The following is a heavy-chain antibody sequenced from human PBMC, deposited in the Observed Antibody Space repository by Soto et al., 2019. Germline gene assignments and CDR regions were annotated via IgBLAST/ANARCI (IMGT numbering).Heavy chain of an antibody. D-gene: IGHD3-22*01. CDR2: ISYGGGTT. CDR1: EFTFSNYA. Sequence: PGGSLRLSCAASEFTFSNYAMSWVRQAPGKGLEWVSAISYGGGTTYYADSVKGRFTISRDNSKNTLYLQMNSLRAEDTDVYYCAKTRGFYYDSTGYHFDYGGQETLFTVS. V-gene: IGHV3-23*01. J-gene: IGHJ4*02. CDR3: AKTRGFYYDSTGYHFDY.